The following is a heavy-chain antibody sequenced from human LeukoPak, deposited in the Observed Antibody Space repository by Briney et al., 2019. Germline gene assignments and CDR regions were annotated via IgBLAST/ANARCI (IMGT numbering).Heavy chain of an antibody. CDR3: TTVFYRVGDGYYYYYMDV. CDR2: IKSKTDGGTT. Sequence: GGSLRLSCAASGFTFSNAWMSWVRQAPGKGPEWVGRIKSKTDGGTTDYAAPVKGRFTISRDDSKNTLYLQMNSLKTEDTAVYYCTTVFYRVGDGYYYYYMDVWGKGTTVTVSS. D-gene: IGHD1-14*01. CDR1: GFTFSNAW. J-gene: IGHJ6*03. V-gene: IGHV3-15*01.